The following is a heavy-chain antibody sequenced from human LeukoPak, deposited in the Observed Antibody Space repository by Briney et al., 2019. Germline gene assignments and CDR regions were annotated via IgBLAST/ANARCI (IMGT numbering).Heavy chain of an antibody. D-gene: IGHD3-22*01. J-gene: IGHJ3*02. Sequence: SETLSLTCAVSGGSISSDNWWSWVRQPPGKGLEWIGEIYHSGSTNYNPSLKSRVTISVDKSKNQFSLKLSSVTAADTAVYYCARDSSGYYLDAFDIWGQGTMVTVSS. CDR2: IYHSGST. CDR3: ARDSSGYYLDAFDI. CDR1: GGSISSDNW. V-gene: IGHV4-4*02.